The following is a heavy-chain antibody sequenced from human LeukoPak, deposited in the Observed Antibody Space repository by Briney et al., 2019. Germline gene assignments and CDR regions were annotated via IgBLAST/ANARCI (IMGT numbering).Heavy chain of an antibody. CDR2: IIGGAGGT. V-gene: IGHV3-23*01. CDR3: AKGGYYYGSGSYYRWFDP. D-gene: IGHD3-10*01. CDR1: GFSFSSHG. Sequence: GGSLRLSCAASGFSFSSHGMNWVRQAPGKGLEWVSGIIGGAGGTYYADSVKGRFTISRDNAKNTLYLQMNSLRAEDTAVYYCAKGGYYYGSGSYYRWFDPWGQGTLVTVSS. J-gene: IGHJ5*02.